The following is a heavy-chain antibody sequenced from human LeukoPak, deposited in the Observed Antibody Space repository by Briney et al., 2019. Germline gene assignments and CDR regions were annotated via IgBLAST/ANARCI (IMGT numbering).Heavy chain of an antibody. V-gene: IGHV3-74*01. Sequence: GGSLRLSCAASGFTFSSYWMHWVCQAPGKGLVWVSRINSDGSSTSYADSVKGRFTISRDNAKNTLYLQMNSLIAEDTAVYYCARGIPAAIRNDADWFDPWGQGTLVTVSS. CDR2: INSDGSST. J-gene: IGHJ5*02. CDR1: GFTFSSYW. CDR3: ARGIPAAIRNDADWFDP. D-gene: IGHD2-2*02.